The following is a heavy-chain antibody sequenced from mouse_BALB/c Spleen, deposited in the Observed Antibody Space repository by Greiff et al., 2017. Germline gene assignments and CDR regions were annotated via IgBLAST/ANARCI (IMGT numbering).Heavy chain of an antibody. Sequence: QVQLQQSGPGLVQPSQSLSITCTVSGFSLTSYGVHWVRQSPGKGLEWLGVIWSGGSTDYNAAFISRLSISKDNSKSQVFFKMNSLQANDTAIYYCARNLVQGFAYWGQGTLVTVSA. CDR1: GFSLTSYG. V-gene: IGHV2-2*02. CDR2: IWSGGST. CDR3: ARNLVQGFAY. D-gene: IGHD1-1*02. J-gene: IGHJ3*01.